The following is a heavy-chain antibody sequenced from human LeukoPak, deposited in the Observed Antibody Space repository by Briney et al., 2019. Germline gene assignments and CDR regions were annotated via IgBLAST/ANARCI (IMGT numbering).Heavy chain of an antibody. D-gene: IGHD4-17*01. CDR2: INWNGGST. V-gene: IGHV3-20*04. Sequence: PGGSLRLSCAASGFTFDDYGMSWVRQAPRKGLEWVSGINWNGGSTGYADSVKGRFTISRDNAKNSLYLQMNSLRAEDTALYYCARKEASLYGDTSYFDYWGQGTLVTVSS. CDR1: GFTFDDYG. CDR3: ARKEASLYGDTSYFDY. J-gene: IGHJ4*02.